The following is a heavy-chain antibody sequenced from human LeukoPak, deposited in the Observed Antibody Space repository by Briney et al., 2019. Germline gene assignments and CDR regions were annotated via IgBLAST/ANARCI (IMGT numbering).Heavy chain of an antibody. CDR2: ISGSGGST. J-gene: IGHJ4*02. V-gene: IGHV3-23*01. CDR1: GFTFSSYG. Sequence: GGSLRLSCAASGFTFSSYGMSWVRQAPGKGLEWVAAISGSGGSTYYADSVKGRFTISRDNSKNTLYLQMNSLRAEDTAVYYCAKGDSWGENHFDYWGQGTLVTVSS. CDR3: AKGDSWGENHFDY. D-gene: IGHD6-13*01.